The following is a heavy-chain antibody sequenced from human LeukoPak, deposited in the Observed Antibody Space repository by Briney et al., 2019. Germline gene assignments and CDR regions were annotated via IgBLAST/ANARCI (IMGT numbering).Heavy chain of an antibody. D-gene: IGHD3-22*01. Sequence: SETLSLTCTVSGGSISSHYWSWIRQPPGKGLEWIGYIYYSGSTDYNPSLKSRVTISVDTSKNQFSLKLSSVTAADTAVYYCARARIRYDSSGYYSSWFDPWGQGTLVTV. J-gene: IGHJ5*02. CDR1: GGSISSHY. V-gene: IGHV4-59*11. CDR3: ARARIRYDSSGYYSSWFDP. CDR2: IYYSGST.